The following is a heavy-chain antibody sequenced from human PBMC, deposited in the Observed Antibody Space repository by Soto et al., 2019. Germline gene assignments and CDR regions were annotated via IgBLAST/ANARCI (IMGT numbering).Heavy chain of an antibody. Sequence: QVQLVESGGGVVQPGRSLRLSCAASGFTFSSYGMHWVRQAPGKGLEWVAVIWYDGSNKYYTDSVKGRFTISRDNSKNTLYLQMNSLRAEDTAVYYCARGSSGFDYWGQGTLVTVSS. CDR1: GFTFSSYG. CDR2: IWYDGSNK. J-gene: IGHJ4*02. D-gene: IGHD3-22*01. V-gene: IGHV3-33*01. CDR3: ARGSSGFDY.